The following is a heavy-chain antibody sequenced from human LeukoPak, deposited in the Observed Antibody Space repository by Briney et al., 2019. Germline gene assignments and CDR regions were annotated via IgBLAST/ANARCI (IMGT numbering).Heavy chain of an antibody. Sequence: PGEPLKISCKGSGYSFTSYWIGWVRQMPGKGLEWMGIFYPGDSDTRYSPSFQGQVTISADKSISTAYLQWSSLKASDTAMYYCARTPSSGWSNDAFDIWGQGTMVTVSS. V-gene: IGHV5-51*01. CDR1: GYSFTSYW. D-gene: IGHD6-19*01. CDR3: ARTPSSGWSNDAFDI. CDR2: FYPGDSDT. J-gene: IGHJ3*02.